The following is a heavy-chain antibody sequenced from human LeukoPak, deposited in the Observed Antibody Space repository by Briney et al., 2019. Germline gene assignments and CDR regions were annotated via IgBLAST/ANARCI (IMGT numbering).Heavy chain of an antibody. J-gene: IGHJ4*02. D-gene: IGHD4-17*01. CDR3: AKDLDTVTLDY. CDR2: ISGSGGST. V-gene: IGHV3-23*01. CDR1: GFTFNSYA. Sequence: PGGSLRLSCAASGFTFNSYAMSGVRQAPGKGLEWVSAISGSGGSTYYYADSEKGRFTISRDNSKNTLYLQMNSLRAEDTAVYYCAKDLDTVTLDYWGQGTLVTVSS.